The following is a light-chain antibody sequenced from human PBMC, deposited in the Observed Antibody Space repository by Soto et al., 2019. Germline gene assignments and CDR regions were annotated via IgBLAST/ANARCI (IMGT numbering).Light chain of an antibody. Sequence: EIVVTQSPGTLSLSPGERATLSCRASQSISNDHLAWYQQKPGQAPGLLIYGTSNRATGGIADRFSGSGSGTDFTLTISRLEPEDFAVYYCQYYGSSVIFAGGTKVEIK. CDR2: GTS. CDR1: QSISNDH. V-gene: IGKV3-20*01. CDR3: QYYGSSVI. J-gene: IGKJ4*01.